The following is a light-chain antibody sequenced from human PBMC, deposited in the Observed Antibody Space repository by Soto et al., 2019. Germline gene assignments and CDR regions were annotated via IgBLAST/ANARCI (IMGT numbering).Light chain of an antibody. J-gene: IGKJ1*01. CDR3: QQYNRYWT. Sequence: DIQMTQSPSTLSASVGDRVTITCRASQSISTWLAWYQHKPGKAPKRLIYKASNLETGVPSRFSGSGSGTKFSLSISSLEPDDFATYYCQQYNRYWTLGQGTKVEMK. CDR2: KAS. V-gene: IGKV1-5*03. CDR1: QSISTW.